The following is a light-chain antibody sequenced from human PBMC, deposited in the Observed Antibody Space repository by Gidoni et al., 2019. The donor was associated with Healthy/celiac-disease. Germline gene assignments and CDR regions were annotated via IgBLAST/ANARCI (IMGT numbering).Light chain of an antibody. CDR3: QQYNSYSRT. CDR2: KAS. J-gene: IGKJ1*01. V-gene: IGKV1-5*03. CDR1: QSISSW. Sequence: IQMTQSPSTLSASVGDRVTITCRASQSISSWFAWYQQKPGKAPKHLIYKASSLESGVPSRFSGSGSGTEFTLTISSLQPDDFATYYCQQYNSYSRTFGQGTKVEIK.